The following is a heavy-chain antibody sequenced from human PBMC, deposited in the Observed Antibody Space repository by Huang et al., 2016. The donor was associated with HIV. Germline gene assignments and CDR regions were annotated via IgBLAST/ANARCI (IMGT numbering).Heavy chain of an antibody. J-gene: IGHJ4*02. CDR3: AKGGSAAAVLDF. D-gene: IGHD6-13*01. V-gene: IGHV3-30*18. Sequence: QVQLVESGGGVVQPGRSLRISCAASGFTFSSYGMHWVRQAPGKGLDVVAVKSYEAKTKYYTDAVKGRFSSSRDNSKTTVYLQLNSLRLEDTAVYYCAKGGSAAAVLDFWGQGTLVTVSS. CDR1: GFTFSSYG. CDR2: KSYEAKTK.